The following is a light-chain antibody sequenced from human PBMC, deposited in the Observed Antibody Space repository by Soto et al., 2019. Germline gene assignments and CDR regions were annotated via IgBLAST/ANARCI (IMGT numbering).Light chain of an antibody. V-gene: IGKV1-16*02. J-gene: IGKJ5*01. CDR2: EIS. Sequence: DIQMTQSPSSLSVSVGDRVTITCRASQRVGQYLAWFQQKPGRAPESLIYEISKLQSGVPSKFSGSGSETYFTLTINSLQPEDSATYYCQQYHTYPRTFGQGTRLEIK. CDR1: QRVGQY. CDR3: QQYHTYPRT.